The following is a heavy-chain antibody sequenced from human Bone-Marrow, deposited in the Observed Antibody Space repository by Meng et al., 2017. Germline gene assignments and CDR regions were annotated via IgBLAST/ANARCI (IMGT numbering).Heavy chain of an antibody. Sequence: GESLKISCAAPGFTFSSYGMHWVRQAPGKGLEWVAVIWHDGSNKYYADSVKGRFTISRDNSKNTLYLQMNSLRAEDTAVYYCARADMVRGVHDAFDIWGQGTMVTVSS. V-gene: IGHV3-33*01. CDR3: ARADMVRGVHDAFDI. D-gene: IGHD3-10*01. CDR1: GFTFSSYG. J-gene: IGHJ3*02. CDR2: IWHDGSNK.